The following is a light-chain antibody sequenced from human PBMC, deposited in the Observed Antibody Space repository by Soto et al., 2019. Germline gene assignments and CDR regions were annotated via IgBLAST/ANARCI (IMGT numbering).Light chain of an antibody. V-gene: IGKV4-1*01. Sequence: DIVMTQSPDSLAVSLGERATINCKSSQSVLYNSNNKNYLAWYQQKPGQPPKLLIYWASTRESGVPDRFSGSGSGTDFTLTISSLQAEDVAIYHCPQYYVSPLTFGGGTKVALK. CDR1: QSVLYNSNNKNY. J-gene: IGKJ4*01. CDR2: WAS. CDR3: PQYYVSPLT.